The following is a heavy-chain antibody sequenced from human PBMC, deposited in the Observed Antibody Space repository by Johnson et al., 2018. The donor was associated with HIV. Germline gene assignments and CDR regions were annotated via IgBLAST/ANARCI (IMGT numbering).Heavy chain of an antibody. J-gene: IGHJ3*02. D-gene: IGHD6-6*01. CDR2: IGTAGDT. Sequence: LVESGGGLVQPGGSLRLSCAASGFTFSSYDMHWVRQATGKGLEWVSAIGTAGDTYYPGSVKGRFTISRENAKNSLYLQMNSLRAGDTAVYYCAREGSKEQLVPLDAFDIWGQATIVTVSS. CDR1: GFTFSSYD. V-gene: IGHV3-13*01. CDR3: AREGSKEQLVPLDAFDI.